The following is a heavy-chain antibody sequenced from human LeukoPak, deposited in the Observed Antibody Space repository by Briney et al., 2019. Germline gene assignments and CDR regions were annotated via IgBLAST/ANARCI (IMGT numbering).Heavy chain of an antibody. CDR1: GFTFSTYS. CDR3: ARVVRGRSSYLDS. V-gene: IGHV3-48*01. D-gene: IGHD6-6*01. CDR2: ISYSNTI. Sequence: GGSLRLSCAASGFTFSTYSMNWVRQAPGKGLEWLSYISYSNTIHYADSVTGRFTISRDNAKNSLYLQMTSLRVEDMAVYYCARVVRGRSSYLDSWGQGTLVTVSS. J-gene: IGHJ4*02.